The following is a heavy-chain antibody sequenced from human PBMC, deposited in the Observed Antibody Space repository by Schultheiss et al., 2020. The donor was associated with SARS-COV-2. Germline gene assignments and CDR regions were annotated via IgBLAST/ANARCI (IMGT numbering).Heavy chain of an antibody. CDR2: MNPNSGNT. V-gene: IGHV1-8*02. CDR1: GGTFSSYT. J-gene: IGHJ4*02. D-gene: IGHD3-16*01. Sequence: ASVKVSCKASGGTFSSYTIGWVRQVPGQGLEWMGWMNPNSGNTGYAQKFQGRVTMTRNTSISTAYMELSSLRSEDTAVYYCARDGGAWARGLDYWGQGTLVTVSS. CDR3: ARDGGAWARGLDY.